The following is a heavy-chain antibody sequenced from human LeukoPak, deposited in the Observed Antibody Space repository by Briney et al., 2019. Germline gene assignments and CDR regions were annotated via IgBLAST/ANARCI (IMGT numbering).Heavy chain of an antibody. Sequence: SETLSLTCAVYGGSFSGYYWSWIRQPPGKGLEWIGEINHSGSTNYNPSLKSRVTISVDTSKNQFSLKLSSVTAADTAVYYCARSRQRGATDAFDIWGQGTMVTVSS. D-gene: IGHD1-26*01. V-gene: IGHV4-34*01. CDR1: GGSFSGYY. CDR2: INHSGST. CDR3: ARSRQRGATDAFDI. J-gene: IGHJ3*02.